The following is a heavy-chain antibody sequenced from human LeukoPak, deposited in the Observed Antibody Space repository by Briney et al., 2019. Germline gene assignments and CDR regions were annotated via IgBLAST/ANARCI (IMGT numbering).Heavy chain of an antibody. D-gene: IGHD2-2*01. CDR3: ARDRGSSTSWGFYYYYYGMDV. CDR2: INPNSGGT. V-gene: IGHV1-2*02. CDR1: GYTFTGYY. Sequence: GASVTVSCKASGYTFTGYYMHWVRQAPGQGLEWMGWINPNSGGTNYAQKFQGRVTMTRDTSISTAYMELSRLRSDDTAVYYCARDRGSSTSWGFYYYYYGMDVWGQGTTVTVSS. J-gene: IGHJ6*02.